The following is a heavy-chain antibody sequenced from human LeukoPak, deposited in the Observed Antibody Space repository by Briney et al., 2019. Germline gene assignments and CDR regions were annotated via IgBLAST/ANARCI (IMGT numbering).Heavy chain of an antibody. D-gene: IGHD6-19*01. J-gene: IGHJ4*02. CDR2: ISWNSGSI. V-gene: IGHV3-9*01. CDR3: AREVAADFDC. CDR1: GFTFDDYA. Sequence: AGGSLRLSCAASGFTFDDYAMHWVRQAPGKGLEWVSGISWNSGSIGYADSVKGRFTISRDNAKNSLFLQMNSLTAEDTAVYYCAREVAADFDCWGQGTLATVSS.